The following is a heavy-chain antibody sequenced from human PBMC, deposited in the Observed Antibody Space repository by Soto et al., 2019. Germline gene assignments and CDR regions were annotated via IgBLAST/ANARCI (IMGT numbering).Heavy chain of an antibody. D-gene: IGHD2-15*01. J-gene: IGHJ4*02. V-gene: IGHV3-23*01. CDR3: AKEWYCSGGSCYLPGYY. Sequence: EVQLLESGGGLVQPGGSLRLSCAASGFTFSSYAMSWVRQAPGKGLEWVSAISGSGGSTYYADSVKGRFTISRDNSKNTLYLQINSLRAEDTAVYYCAKEWYCSGGSCYLPGYYWGQGTLVTVSS. CDR2: ISGSGGST. CDR1: GFTFSSYA.